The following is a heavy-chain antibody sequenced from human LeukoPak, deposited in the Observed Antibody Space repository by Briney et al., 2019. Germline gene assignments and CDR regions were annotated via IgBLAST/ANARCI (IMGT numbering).Heavy chain of an antibody. J-gene: IGHJ5*02. CDR1: GASISSGTYF. CDR3: ARDKVAAGTHWFDP. Sequence: SETLSLTCTVAGASISSGTYFWGWIRQPPGKGLEWIGSIFYSGNTHYNPSLKSRVTISVDTSKNQFSLKLSSVTAADTAVYYCARDKVAAGTHWFDPWGQGTLVTVSS. CDR2: IFYSGNT. D-gene: IGHD6-13*01. V-gene: IGHV4-39*07.